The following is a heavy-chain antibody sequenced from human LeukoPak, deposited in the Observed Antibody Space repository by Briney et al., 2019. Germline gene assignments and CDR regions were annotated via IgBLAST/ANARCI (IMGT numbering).Heavy chain of an antibody. J-gene: IGHJ5*02. CDR3: AKEPTSADWMFDP. Sequence: GGSLRLSCATSGFSFTDYPMNWVRQAPGKGLEWVSAISGSGGSTYYADSVKGRFTISRDNSKNTLYLQMNSLRAEDTAVYYCAKEPTSADWMFDPWGQGTLVTVSS. CDR1: GFSFTDYP. D-gene: IGHD3/OR15-3a*01. CDR2: ISGSGGST. V-gene: IGHV3-23*01.